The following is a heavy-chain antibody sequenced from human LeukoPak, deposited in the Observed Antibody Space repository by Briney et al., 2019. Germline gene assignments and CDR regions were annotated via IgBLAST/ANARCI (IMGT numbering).Heavy chain of an antibody. V-gene: IGHV3-30*02. D-gene: IGHD1-26*01. J-gene: IGHJ4*02. CDR2: IQYDGIDK. CDR3: AKIVGSGSRTF. Sequence: GGSLRLSCLASGFTFTHFGMHWARQAPGKGLEWVTFIQYDGIDKYYADSVKGRFSISRDDSKNTIYLQMNSLKPEDTAVYYCAKIVGSGSRTFWGQGTLVIVSS. CDR1: GFTFTHFG.